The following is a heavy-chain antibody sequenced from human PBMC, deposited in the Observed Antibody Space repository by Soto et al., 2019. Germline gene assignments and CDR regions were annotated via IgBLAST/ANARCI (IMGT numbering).Heavy chain of an antibody. D-gene: IGHD6-19*01. J-gene: IGHJ6*02. CDR2: ISYDGSNK. V-gene: IGHV3-30-3*01. CDR1: GFTFSSYA. CDR3: ARASSSGRRHYCYGMDV. Sequence: QVQLVESGGGVVQPGRSLRLSCAASGFTFSSYAMHWVRQAPGKGLEWVAVISYDGSNKYYADSVKGRFTISRDNSKNTLYRQMNSLGAEDTAVYYCARASSSGRRHYCYGMDVWGQGTTVTVSS.